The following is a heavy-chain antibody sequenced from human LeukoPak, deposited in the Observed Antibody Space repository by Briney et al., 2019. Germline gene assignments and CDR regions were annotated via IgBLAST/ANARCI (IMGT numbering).Heavy chain of an antibody. CDR3: ARASGDGRFDY. CDR1: GYSFITYW. CDR2: IYRGDSDI. V-gene: IGHV5-51*01. J-gene: IGHJ4*02. Sequence: GESLNISCKVSGYSFITYWIGWVRQMPGKGLEWMGIIYRGDSDIRYSPSFQGQVTISADKSISTAYLQWSSLKASDTAIYYCARASGDGRFDYWGQGTLVTVSS. D-gene: IGHD4-17*01.